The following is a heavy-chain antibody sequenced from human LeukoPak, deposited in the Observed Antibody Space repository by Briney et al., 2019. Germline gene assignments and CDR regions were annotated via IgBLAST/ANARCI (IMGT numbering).Heavy chain of an antibody. J-gene: IGHJ4*02. D-gene: IGHD3-3*01. CDR2: IRYDGSNK. CDR1: GFTFSSYG. CDR3: AGITIFGVVIGERNPFDY. V-gene: IGHV3-30*02. Sequence: GGSLRLSCAASGFTFSSYGMHWVRQAPGKGLEWVAFIRYDGSNKYYADSVKGRFTISRDNSKNTLYLQMNSLRAEDTAVYYCAGITIFGVVIGERNPFDYWGQGTLVTVSS.